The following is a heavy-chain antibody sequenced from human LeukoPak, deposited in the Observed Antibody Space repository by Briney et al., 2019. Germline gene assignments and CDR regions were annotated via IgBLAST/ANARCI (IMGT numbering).Heavy chain of an antibody. J-gene: IGHJ4*02. CDR1: GFSFSGHW. D-gene: IGHD6-13*01. CDR2: ISPTGSTT. V-gene: IGHV3-74*01. CDR3: AREPSSNWSGLDF. Sequence: QPGGSLRLSCAASGFSFSGHWMHWARQLPGKGLVWVSRISPTGSTTSYADSEKGRFTVSRDNAKNTLYLQVNNLRAEDTAVYYCAREPSSNWSGLDFWGQGTLLTVSS.